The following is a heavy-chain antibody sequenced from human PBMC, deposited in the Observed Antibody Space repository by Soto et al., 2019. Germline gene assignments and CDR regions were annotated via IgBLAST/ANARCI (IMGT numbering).Heavy chain of an antibody. Sequence: SETLSLTCTVSGGSMSPYYWTWIRQPPGKGLEWIANIYYRGNTNYNPSFESRVTISIDTSKNQFALKLNSMTAADTAVYYCGRHSKKPGDFDYYYGMDVWGQGTTVTVSS. CDR1: GGSMSPYY. J-gene: IGHJ6*02. V-gene: IGHV4-59*08. D-gene: IGHD3-3*01. CDR2: IYYRGNT. CDR3: GRHSKKPGDFDYYYGMDV.